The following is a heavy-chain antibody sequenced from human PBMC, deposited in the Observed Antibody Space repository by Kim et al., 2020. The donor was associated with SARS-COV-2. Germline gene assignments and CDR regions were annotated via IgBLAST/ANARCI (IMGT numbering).Heavy chain of an antibody. CDR2: INHSGST. V-gene: IGHV4-34*01. Sequence: SETLSLTCAVYGGSFSGYYWSWIRQPPGKGLEWIGEINHSGSTNYNPSLKSRVTISVDTSKNQFSLKLSSVTAADTAVYYCARQKEERITMIVVVTYNWFDPWGQGTLVTVSS. J-gene: IGHJ5*02. CDR3: ARQKEERITMIVVVTYNWFDP. CDR1: GGSFSGYY. D-gene: IGHD3-22*01.